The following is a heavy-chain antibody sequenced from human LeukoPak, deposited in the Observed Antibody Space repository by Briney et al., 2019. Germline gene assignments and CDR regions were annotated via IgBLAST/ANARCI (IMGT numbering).Heavy chain of an antibody. J-gene: IGHJ4*02. D-gene: IGHD3-22*01. CDR1: GFTFSSYS. CDR2: ISSSSSTI. V-gene: IGHV3-48*04. Sequence: GGSLRLSCAASGFTFSSYSMNWVRQAPGKGLEWVSYISSSSSTIYYADSVKGRFTISRDNAKNSLYLQMNSLRAEDTAVYYCARDQYYDSSGYYYGQGAPYDYWGQGTLVTVSS. CDR3: ARDQYYDSSGYYYGQGAPYDY.